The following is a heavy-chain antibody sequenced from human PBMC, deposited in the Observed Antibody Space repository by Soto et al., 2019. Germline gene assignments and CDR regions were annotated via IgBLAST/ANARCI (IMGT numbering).Heavy chain of an antibody. Sequence: GASVKVSCKASGVTFSSYAISWVRQAPGQGLEWMGGIIPIFGTANYAQKFQGRVTITADESTSTAYMELSSLRSEDTAVYYCAREGIGGNWFDPWGQGTLVTVSS. J-gene: IGHJ5*02. CDR1: GVTFSSYA. D-gene: IGHD1-26*01. CDR2: IIPIFGTA. V-gene: IGHV1-69*13. CDR3: AREGIGGNWFDP.